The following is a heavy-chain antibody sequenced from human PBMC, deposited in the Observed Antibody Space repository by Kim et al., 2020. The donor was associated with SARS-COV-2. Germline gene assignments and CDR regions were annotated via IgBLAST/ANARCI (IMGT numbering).Heavy chain of an antibody. D-gene: IGHD3-3*01. CDR3: ASDSIEAYDFWSGYYPVGGGFDP. J-gene: IGHJ5*02. CDR1: GYSISSGYY. CDR2: IYHSGST. V-gene: IGHV4-38-2*02. Sequence: SETLSLTCTVSGYSISSGYYWGWIRQPPGKGLEWIGSIYHSGSTYYNPSLKSRVTISVDTSKNQFSLKLSSVTAADTAVYYCASDSIEAYDFWSGYYPVGGGFDPWGQGTLVTVSS.